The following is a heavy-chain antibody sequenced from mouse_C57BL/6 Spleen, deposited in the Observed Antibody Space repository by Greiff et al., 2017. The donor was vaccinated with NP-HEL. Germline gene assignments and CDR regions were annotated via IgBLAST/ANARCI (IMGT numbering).Heavy chain of an antibody. J-gene: IGHJ1*03. V-gene: IGHV2-2*01. D-gene: IGHD2-1*01. Sequence: VQLQQSGPGLVQPSQSLSITCTVSGFSLTSYGVHWVRQSPGKGLEWLGVIWSGGSTDYNAAFISRLSISKDNSKSQVFFKMNSLQADDTAIYYCAREDGNYENWYFDVWGTGTTVTVSS. CDR1: GFSLTSYG. CDR2: IWSGGST. CDR3: AREDGNYENWYFDV.